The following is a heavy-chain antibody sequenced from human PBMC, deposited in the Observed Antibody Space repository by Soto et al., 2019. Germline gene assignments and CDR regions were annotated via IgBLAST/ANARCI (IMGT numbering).Heavy chain of an antibody. V-gene: IGHV1-18*01. CDR3: ARIVDTAMVPYMDV. J-gene: IGHJ6*03. D-gene: IGHD5-18*01. CDR2: ISAYNGNT. CDR1: GYTFTSYG. Sequence: GASVKVSCKASGYTFTSYGISWVRQAPGQGLEWMGWISAYNGNTNYAQKLQGRVTMTTDTSTSTAYIELRSLRSDDTAVYYCARIVDTAMVPYMDVWGKGTTVTVSS.